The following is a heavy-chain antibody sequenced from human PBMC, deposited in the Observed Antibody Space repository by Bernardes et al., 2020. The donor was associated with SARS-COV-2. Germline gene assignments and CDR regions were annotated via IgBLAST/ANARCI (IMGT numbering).Heavy chain of an antibody. D-gene: IGHD3-10*01. J-gene: IGHJ3*01. V-gene: IGHV3-23*01. CDR1: GFAFTTYA. CDR2: LYGGPADT. CDR3: AKDHISFNSRFDAFDA. Sequence: GGSLRLSCAASGFAFTTYAMSWVRQAPGKGLEWVATLYGGPADTHYSESVKGRFTVARDDSTSTLFLQMNGLRADDTAVYYCAKDHISFNSRFDAFDAWGRGTLVIVSS.